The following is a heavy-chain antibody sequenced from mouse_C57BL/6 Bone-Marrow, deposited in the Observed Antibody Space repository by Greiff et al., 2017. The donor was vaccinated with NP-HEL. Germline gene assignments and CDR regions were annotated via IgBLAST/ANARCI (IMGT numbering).Heavy chain of an antibody. CDR1: GYTFTDYE. CDR2: IDPETGGT. D-gene: IGHD1-1*01. CDR3: TRHYGYWYFDV. J-gene: IGHJ1*03. Sequence: VQLQESGAELVRPGASVTLSCKASGYTFTDYEMHWVKQTPVHGLEWIGAIDPETGGTAYNQKFKGKAILTADKSSSTAYMELRSQNSEDSAVYCLTRHYGYWYFDVWGTGTTVTVSS. V-gene: IGHV1-15*01.